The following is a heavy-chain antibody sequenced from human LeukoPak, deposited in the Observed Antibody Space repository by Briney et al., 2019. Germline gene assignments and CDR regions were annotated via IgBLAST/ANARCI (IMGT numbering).Heavy chain of an antibody. J-gene: IGHJ5*02. V-gene: IGHV1-8*01. D-gene: IGHD2-2*01. Sequence: AASVKVSCKASGYTFTSYDINWVRQATGQGLEWMGWMNPNSGNTGYAQKFQGRVTMTRNTSISTAYMELSSLRSEDTAVYYCARLSGYCSSTSCLNWFDLWGQGTLVTVSS. CDR2: MNPNSGNT. CDR3: ARLSGYCSSTSCLNWFDL. CDR1: GYTFTSYD.